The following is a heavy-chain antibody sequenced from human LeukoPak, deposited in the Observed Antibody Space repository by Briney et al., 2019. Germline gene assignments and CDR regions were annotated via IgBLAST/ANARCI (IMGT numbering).Heavy chain of an antibody. Sequence: GGSLTLSCAASGFTFSNYEMNWVRQAPGKGLEWFSYITTSGSTIYYADSVKGRFTISRDNAKNSLYLQMNSLRAEDTAVYYCARLAAAEYYYYYYMDVWGKGTTVTISS. CDR2: ITTSGSTI. CDR3: ARLAAAEYYYYYYMDV. V-gene: IGHV3-48*03. CDR1: GFTFSNYE. J-gene: IGHJ6*03. D-gene: IGHD6-13*01.